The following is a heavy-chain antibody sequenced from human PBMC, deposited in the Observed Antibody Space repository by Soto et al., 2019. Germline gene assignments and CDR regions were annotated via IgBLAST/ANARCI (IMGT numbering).Heavy chain of an antibody. J-gene: IGHJ4*02. D-gene: IGHD6-13*01. CDR1: GFTFSSYA. CDR2: ISSNGGST. V-gene: IGHV3-64D*08. Sequence: GGSLRLSCSASGFTFSSYAMHWVRQAPGKGLEYVSAISSNGGSTYYADSVKGRFTISRDNSKNTLYLQMSSLRAEDTAVYYCVKYPQGYSSSWYWSGSYFAPPVFDYWGQGTLVTVSS. CDR3: VKYPQGYSSSWYWSGSYFAPPVFDY.